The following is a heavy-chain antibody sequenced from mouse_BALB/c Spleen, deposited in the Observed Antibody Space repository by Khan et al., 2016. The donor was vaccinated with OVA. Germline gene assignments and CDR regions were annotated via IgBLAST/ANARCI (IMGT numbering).Heavy chain of an antibody. CDR1: GYTFTSYW. V-gene: IGHV1-61*01. Sequence: QVQLQQPGAELVRPGASVKLSCKASGYTFTSYWMNWVKQRPGQGLEWIGMIDPSDSETHYNQMFKDKATLTVDKSSSTAYMQLSSLTSADSAVYYCTRREKYGYDPSWFAYWGQGTLVTGSA. CDR2: IDPSDSET. CDR3: TRREKYGYDPSWFAY. J-gene: IGHJ3*01. D-gene: IGHD2-2*01.